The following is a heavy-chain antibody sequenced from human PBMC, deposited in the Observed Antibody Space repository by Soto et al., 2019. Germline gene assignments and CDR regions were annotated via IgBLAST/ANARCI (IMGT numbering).Heavy chain of an antibody. D-gene: IGHD3-10*01. CDR2: IYPGDSDT. CDR1: GYSFTSYW. Sequence: VESLNTSCKGSGYSFTSYWIVWVRQMPGKGLEWMGIIYPGDSDTRYSPSFQGQVTISADKSISTAYLQWSSLKASDTAMYYCARLESGHLSDYRGQGTLVTVSS. J-gene: IGHJ4*02. V-gene: IGHV5-51*01. CDR3: ARLESGHLSDY.